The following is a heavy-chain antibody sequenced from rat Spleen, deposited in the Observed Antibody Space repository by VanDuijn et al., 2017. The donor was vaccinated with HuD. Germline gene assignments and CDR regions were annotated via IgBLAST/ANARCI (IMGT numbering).Heavy chain of an antibody. J-gene: IGHJ2*01. CDR3: ARQEDYGGYSRDYFDY. V-gene: IGHV5-7*01. CDR2: ISYDGGST. Sequence: EVQLVESGGGLVQPGRSLKLSCAASGFTFSDYYMAWVRQAPTKGLEWVASISYDGGSTYYRDSVKGRFTISRDNAKNTQYLQMDSLRSEDTATYYCARQEDYGGYSRDYFDYWGQGVMVTVSS. D-gene: IGHD1-11*01. CDR1: GFTFSDYY.